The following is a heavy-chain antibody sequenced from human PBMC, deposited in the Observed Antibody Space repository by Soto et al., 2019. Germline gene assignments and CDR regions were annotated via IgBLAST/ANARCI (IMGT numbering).Heavy chain of an antibody. CDR3: AKGTGRYCNNGVSTCLCDY. Sequence: PGGSLRLSCAASGFTFSSYAMSWVRQAPGKGLEWVSAISGSGGSTYYADSVKGRFTISRDNSKNTLYLQMNSLRAEDTAVYYCAKGTGRYCNNGVSTCLCDYWGQGTLVTVSS. CDR1: GFTFSSYA. V-gene: IGHV3-23*01. J-gene: IGHJ4*02. CDR2: ISGSGGST. D-gene: IGHD2-8*01.